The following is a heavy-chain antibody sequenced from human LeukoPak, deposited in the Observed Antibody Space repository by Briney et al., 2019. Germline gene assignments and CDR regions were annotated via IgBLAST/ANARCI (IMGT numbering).Heavy chain of an antibody. J-gene: IGHJ3*02. V-gene: IGHV1-18*01. CDR3: ARDRDLLRYFDWLLLGDAFDI. CDR2: ISAYNGNT. D-gene: IGHD3-9*01. CDR1: GYTFTSYG. Sequence: ASVKVSCKASGYTFTSYGISWVRQAPGQGLEWMGWISAYNGNTNYAQKLQGRVTMTTDTSTSTAYMELRSLRSDDTAVYYCARDRDLLRYFDWLLLGDAFDIWGQGAMVTVSS.